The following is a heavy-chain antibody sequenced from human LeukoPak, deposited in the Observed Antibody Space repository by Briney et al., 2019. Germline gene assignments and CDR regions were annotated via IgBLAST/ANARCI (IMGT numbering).Heavy chain of an antibody. V-gene: IGHV3-30*18. D-gene: IGHD6-19*01. CDR3: AKGSHTTGWYNYPDL. CDR1: GFTFSSSA. CDR2: ISYDGTNN. Sequence: GGSLRLSCVASGFTFSSSAFHWVRQAPGKGLDWVALISYDGTNNYYADSVKGRFTISRDNTRRTLYLQMDSLRIDDTAVYYCAKGSHTTGWYNYPDLWGQGALVTVSS. J-gene: IGHJ1*01.